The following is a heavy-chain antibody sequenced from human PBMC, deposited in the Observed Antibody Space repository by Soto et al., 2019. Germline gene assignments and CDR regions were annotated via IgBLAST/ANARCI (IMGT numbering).Heavy chain of an antibody. Sequence: GGSLRLSCAASGFTFSSYEMNWVRQATGKGLEWVSYISSGGTTIYYADSVKGRFTISRDNAKNTVDLQMNSLRADDTAIYYCARALDFWSGYLSDWGQGTLVTVSS. CDR1: GFTFSSYE. D-gene: IGHD3-3*01. J-gene: IGHJ4*02. V-gene: IGHV3-48*03. CDR2: ISSGGTTI. CDR3: ARALDFWSGYLSD.